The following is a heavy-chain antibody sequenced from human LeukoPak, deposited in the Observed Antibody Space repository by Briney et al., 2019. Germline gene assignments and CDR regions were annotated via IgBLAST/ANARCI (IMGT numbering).Heavy chain of an antibody. CDR3: ARQRGATVATVLNWFDP. V-gene: IGHV4-39*01. Sequence: PSETLSLTCTVSGDSISSSSSYWGWIRQSPGKGLEWIGSIDYSGSTYYNPSLKSRVTISVDTSKKQLSLKLNSVIAADTAVYYCARQRGATVATVLNWFDPWGQGTLVTVSS. D-gene: IGHD4-17*01. CDR1: GDSISSSSSY. J-gene: IGHJ5*02. CDR2: IDYSGST.